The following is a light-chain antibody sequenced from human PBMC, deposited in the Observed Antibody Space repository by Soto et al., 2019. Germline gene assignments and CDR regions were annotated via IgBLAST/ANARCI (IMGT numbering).Light chain of an antibody. V-gene: IGLV1-40*01. CDR2: GNR. J-gene: IGLJ3*02. CDR3: QAYDYSLTASV. CDR1: SSNLVAGYD. Sequence: QSVLTQPPSVSGAPGQRVTSSCTGNSSNLVAGYDVHWYQQLPGAAPKLGIFGNRNRPSGVPERFSGSKSGTSASLAITGLQTEDEADYYCQAYDYSLTASVFGGGTKVTVL.